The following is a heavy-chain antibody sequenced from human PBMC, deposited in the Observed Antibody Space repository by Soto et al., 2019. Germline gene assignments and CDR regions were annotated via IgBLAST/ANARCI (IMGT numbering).Heavy chain of an antibody. Sequence: SETLSLTCTVSGGSISSSSYYWGWIRQPPGKGLEWIGSIYYSGSTYYNPSLKSRVTISVDTSKNQFSLKLSSVTAADTAVYYCARGVSVFGSSWYGELDPWGQGTLVTVSS. CDR2: IYYSGST. CDR1: GGSISSSSYY. CDR3: ARGVSVFGSSWYGELDP. J-gene: IGHJ5*02. D-gene: IGHD6-13*01. V-gene: IGHV4-39*01.